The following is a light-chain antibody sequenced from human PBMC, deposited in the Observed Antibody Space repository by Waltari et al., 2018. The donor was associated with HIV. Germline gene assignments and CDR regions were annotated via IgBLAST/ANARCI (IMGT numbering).Light chain of an antibody. CDR3: MQGTHWPPYT. CDR1: QSLVSSEGNTS. Sequence: DVVMTQSPLSLPVTLGQPASMSCRSTQSLVSSEGNTSLIWLHPRPGPLPRRRNYKVSERDSGVPDRFSGSGSGTDFTLEISRVEAEDVGVYYCMQGTHWPPYTFGQGTKLEIK. J-gene: IGKJ2*01. V-gene: IGKV2-30*01. CDR2: KVS.